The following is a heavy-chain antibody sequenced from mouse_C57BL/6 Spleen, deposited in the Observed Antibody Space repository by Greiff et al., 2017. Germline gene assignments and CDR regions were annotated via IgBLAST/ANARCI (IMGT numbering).Heavy chain of an antibody. CDR2: IYPRDGST. CDR1: GYTFTDHT. V-gene: IGHV1-78*01. CDR3: AIITTVVHYYFDY. D-gene: IGHD1-1*01. J-gene: IGHJ2*01. Sequence: VKPGASVKISCKVSGYTFTDHTIHWMKQRPEQGLEWIGYIYPRDGSTKYNEKFKGKATLTADKSSSTAYMQLNSLTSEDSAVYFCAIITTVVHYYFDYWGQGTTLTVSS.